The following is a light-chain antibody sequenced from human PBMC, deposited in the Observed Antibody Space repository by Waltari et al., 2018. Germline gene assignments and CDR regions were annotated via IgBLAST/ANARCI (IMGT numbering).Light chain of an antibody. J-gene: IGLJ1*01. CDR3: SSYTSSSTLVV. CDR1: SSDVGGYNY. Sequence: QSALTQPASVSGSPGQSITISCTGTSSDVGGYNYVSWYQQHPGKAPKLMIYDVSNRPAGVSNRFSGSKSGTTASRTISGLQAEDEADYYCSSYTSSSTLVVFGTGTKVTVL. V-gene: IGLV2-14*01. CDR2: DVS.